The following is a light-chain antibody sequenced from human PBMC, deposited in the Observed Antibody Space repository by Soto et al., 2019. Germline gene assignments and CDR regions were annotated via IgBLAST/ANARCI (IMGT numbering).Light chain of an antibody. Sequence: QSALTQPASVSGSPGQSITISCTGTSSDVGGYNLVSWYQQHPGKAPKLMIYEGSKRPSWVSNRFSGSKSGNTASLTISGLQAEDEADYYCCSYAGSSTHVVFGGGTKVTVL. J-gene: IGLJ2*01. V-gene: IGLV2-23*01. CDR3: CSYAGSSTHVV. CDR1: SSDVGGYNL. CDR2: EGS.